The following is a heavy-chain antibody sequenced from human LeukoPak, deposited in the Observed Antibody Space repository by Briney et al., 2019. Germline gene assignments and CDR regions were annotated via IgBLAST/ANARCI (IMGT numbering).Heavy chain of an antibody. D-gene: IGHD3-9*01. CDR3: ARDGPQAAWLRY. Sequence: ASVTVSCKASGHTFTSYAMHWVRQAPGQRLEWMGWINAGNGNTKYSQKLQGRVTITRDTSASTAYMELSSLRSEDTAVYYCARDGPQAAWLRYWGQGTLVTVSS. J-gene: IGHJ4*02. CDR2: INAGNGNT. CDR1: GHTFTSYA. V-gene: IGHV1-3*01.